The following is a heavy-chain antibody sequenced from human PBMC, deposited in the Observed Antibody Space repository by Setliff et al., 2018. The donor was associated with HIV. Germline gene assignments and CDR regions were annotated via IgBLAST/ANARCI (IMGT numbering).Heavy chain of an antibody. CDR3: ARASRIEAPGMWGNTYFFYMDV. Sequence: ETLSLTCTASGFTFSSYWMHWVRQAPGKGLVWVSRVNIDGSRTSYADSVKGRFTMSRDNAKNTQFLQMNSLRADDTAVYYCARASRIEAPGMWGNTYFFYMDVWGKGTTVTVSS. CDR1: GFTFSSYW. CDR2: VNIDGSRT. D-gene: IGHD6-13*01. J-gene: IGHJ6*03. V-gene: IGHV3-74*01.